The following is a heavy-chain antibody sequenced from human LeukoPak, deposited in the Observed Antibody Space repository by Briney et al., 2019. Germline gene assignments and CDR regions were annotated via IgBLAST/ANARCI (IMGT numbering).Heavy chain of an antibody. D-gene: IGHD6-19*01. CDR1: GFTFSSYG. Sequence: GGSLRLSCAASGFTFSSYGMSWVRQAPGKGLEWVSAISGSGGSTYYADSVKGQFTISRDNSKNTLYLQMNSLRAEDTAVYYCAKFTVAGTYYYYYMDVWGKGTTVTISS. CDR2: ISGSGGST. J-gene: IGHJ6*03. CDR3: AKFTVAGTYYYYYMDV. V-gene: IGHV3-23*01.